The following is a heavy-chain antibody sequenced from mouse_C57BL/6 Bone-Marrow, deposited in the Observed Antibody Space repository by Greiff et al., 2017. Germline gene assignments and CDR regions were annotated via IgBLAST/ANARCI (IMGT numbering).Heavy chain of an antibody. Sequence: EVKLMESGGDLVKPGGSLKLSCAASGFTFSSYGMSWVRQTPDKRLEWVATISSGGSYTYYPDSVKGRFTISRDNAKNTLYLQMSSLKSEDTAMYYCARPGVAYFDYWGQGTTLTVSS. J-gene: IGHJ2*01. CDR2: ISSGGSYT. CDR1: GFTFSSYG. CDR3: ARPGVAYFDY. V-gene: IGHV5-6*01.